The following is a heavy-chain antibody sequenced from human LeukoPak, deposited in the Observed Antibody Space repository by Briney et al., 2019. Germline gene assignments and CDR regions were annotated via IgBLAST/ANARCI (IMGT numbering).Heavy chain of an antibody. CDR2: IYYSGST. D-gene: IGHD3-10*01. V-gene: IGHV4-39*07. J-gene: IGHJ1*01. CDR1: GGSISSSSYY. CDR3: ARAGGYYGSGSYRAPFQH. Sequence: NPSETLSLTCTVSGGSISSSSYYWGWIRQPPGKGLEWIGSIYYSGSTYYNPSLKSRVTISVDTSKNQFSLKLSSVTAADTAVYYCARAGGYYGSGSYRAPFQHWGQGTLVTVSS.